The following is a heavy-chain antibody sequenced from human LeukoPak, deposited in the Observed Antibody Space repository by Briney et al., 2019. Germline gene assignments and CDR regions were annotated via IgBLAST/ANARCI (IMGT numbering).Heavy chain of an antibody. CDR3: AKDKDSYGDPMFDY. V-gene: IGHV3-9*01. J-gene: IGHJ4*02. CDR2: ISWNSGSI. Sequence: GRSLRLSCAASGSTFDDYAMHWVRQAPGKGLEWVSGISWNSGSIGYADSVKGRFTISRDNAKNSLYLQMNSLRAEDTALYYCAKDKDSYGDPMFDYWGQGTLVTVSS. D-gene: IGHD4-17*01. CDR1: GSTFDDYA.